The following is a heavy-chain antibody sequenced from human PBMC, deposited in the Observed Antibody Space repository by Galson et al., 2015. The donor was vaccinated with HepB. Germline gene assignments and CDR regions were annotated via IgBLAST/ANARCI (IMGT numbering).Heavy chain of an antibody. J-gene: IGHJ6*03. V-gene: IGHV3-53*01. CDR2: IYSGGST. CDR1: GLTVSNTY. CDR3: ARILGKYDSSGYIPYYMDV. D-gene: IGHD3-22*01. Sequence: SLRLSCATSGLTVSNTYINWVRQAPGKGLEWVSVIYSGGSTYYADSVKGRFTLSGDNSKNTLYLQMNSLRAEDTAVYYCARILGKYDSSGYIPYYMDVWGKGTTVTVSS.